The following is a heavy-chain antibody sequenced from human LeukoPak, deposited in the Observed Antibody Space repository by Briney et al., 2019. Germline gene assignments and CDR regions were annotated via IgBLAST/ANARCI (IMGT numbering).Heavy chain of an antibody. CDR3: AATSYGDYDLDY. Sequence: PGGSLRLSCAASGFTFSSYWMHWVCQAPGKGLVWVSRINSDGSSTSYADSVKGRFTISRDNAKNTLYLQMNSLRAEDTAVYYCAATSYGDYDLDYWGQGTLVTVSS. V-gene: IGHV3-74*01. CDR1: GFTFSSYW. J-gene: IGHJ4*02. D-gene: IGHD4-17*01. CDR2: INSDGSST.